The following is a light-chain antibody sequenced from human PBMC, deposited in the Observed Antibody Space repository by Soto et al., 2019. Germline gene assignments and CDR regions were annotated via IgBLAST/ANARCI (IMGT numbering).Light chain of an antibody. V-gene: IGKV3-11*01. CDR1: QSIGTY. Sequence: EIVLTQSPVTLSLSPGERATLSCRASQSIGTYLAWYQQKPDQAPRLLIYQASNRATGIPATFSGTGSATDFTVTISSLEPEDFAVYYGQQRSDWTRTFGQGAKV. CDR3: QQRSDWTRT. CDR2: QAS. J-gene: IGKJ1*01.